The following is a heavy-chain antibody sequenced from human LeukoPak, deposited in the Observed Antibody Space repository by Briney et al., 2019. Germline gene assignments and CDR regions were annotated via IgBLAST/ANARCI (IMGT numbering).Heavy chain of an antibody. J-gene: IGHJ4*02. CDR3: TRGGSYVLIADY. Sequence: PETLSLTCAVYGGSFNGYYWSWIRQPPGKGLEWIGEINHGVSTNYNPSLKSRVTILVDTSKNQFSLKLSSVTAADTAVYYCTRGGSYVLIADYWGQGTLVTVSS. CDR1: GGSFNGYY. CDR2: INHGVST. D-gene: IGHD1-26*01. V-gene: IGHV4-34*01.